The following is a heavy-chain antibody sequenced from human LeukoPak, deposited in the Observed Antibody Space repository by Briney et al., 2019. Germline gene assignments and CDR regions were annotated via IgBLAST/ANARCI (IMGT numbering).Heavy chain of an antibody. CDR2: IYYSGST. CDR1: GGSISSSSCY. J-gene: IGHJ4*02. CDR3: ARDYSSGYRGAAFDY. Sequence: SETLSLACTVSGGSISSSSCYWGWLRQPPGKGLEWIGSIYYSGSTYYNPSLKSRVTISVDTSKNQFSLKLSSVTAADTAVYYCARDYSSGYRGAAFDYWGQGTLVTVSS. D-gene: IGHD3-22*01. V-gene: IGHV4-39*07.